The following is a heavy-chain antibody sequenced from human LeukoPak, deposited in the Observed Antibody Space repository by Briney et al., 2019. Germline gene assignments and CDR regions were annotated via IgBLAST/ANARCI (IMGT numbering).Heavy chain of an antibody. CDR2: MNPNSGNT. Sequence: ASVKVSCKASGYTFTSYDINWVRQATGQGLEWMGWMNPNSGNTGYAQKFQGRVTITRNTSISTAYMELSSLRSEDTAVYYCARAPVEGSKSWYYDFWSGQAGAFDAFDIWGQGTMVTVSS. CDR1: GYTFTSYD. V-gene: IGHV1-8*03. D-gene: IGHD3-3*01. CDR3: ARAPVEGSKSWYYDFWSGQAGAFDAFDI. J-gene: IGHJ3*02.